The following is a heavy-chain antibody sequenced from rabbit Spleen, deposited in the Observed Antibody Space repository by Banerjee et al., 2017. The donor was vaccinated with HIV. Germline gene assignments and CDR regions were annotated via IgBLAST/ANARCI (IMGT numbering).Heavy chain of an antibody. CDR2: IDPVFGIS. Sequence: QLKETGGGLVQPGGSLTLSCKASGFAFATYYMSWVRQAPGKGLEWIGYIDPVFGISYYANWVNGRFTISSHNAQNTLYLQLNSLTAADTATYFCARDLPEIVGWNFGFWGQGTLVTVS. CDR3: ARDLPEIVGWNFGF. J-gene: IGHJ3*01. CDR1: GFAFATYY. D-gene: IGHD1-1*01. V-gene: IGHV1S7*01.